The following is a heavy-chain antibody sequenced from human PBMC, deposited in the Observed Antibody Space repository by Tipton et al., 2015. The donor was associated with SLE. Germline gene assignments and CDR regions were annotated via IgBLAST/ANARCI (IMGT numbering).Heavy chain of an antibody. CDR1: DGSISRHY. CDR2: IHYTGST. J-gene: IGHJ5*02. D-gene: IGHD1-1*01. V-gene: IGHV4-59*11. CDR3: ARDPEGHVAETMSGWFVP. Sequence: TLSLTCTVSDGSISRHYWNWIRQPPGKGLEWIGYIHYTGSTFYNPSLKSRVTMSVDTSKNQFSLRLSSVNAADSAVYFCARDPEGHVAETMSGWFVPWGQGIMVAVSS.